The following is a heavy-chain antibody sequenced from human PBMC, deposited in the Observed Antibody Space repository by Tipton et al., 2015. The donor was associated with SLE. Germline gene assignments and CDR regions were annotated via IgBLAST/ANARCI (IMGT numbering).Heavy chain of an antibody. CDR2: IYVGGTT. Sequence: QLVQSGGGLVQPGGSLRLSCAASGFTVNTKYMTWVRQAPGKGLEWVSVIYVGGTTYHADSVKGRFSISRDNSKNTLFLEMNILRPDDTAVYYCARGGSPNPNYGMDVWGQGTTVTVSS. CDR3: ARGGSPNPNYGMDV. V-gene: IGHV3-53*04. CDR1: GFTVNTKY. D-gene: IGHD3-10*01. J-gene: IGHJ6*02.